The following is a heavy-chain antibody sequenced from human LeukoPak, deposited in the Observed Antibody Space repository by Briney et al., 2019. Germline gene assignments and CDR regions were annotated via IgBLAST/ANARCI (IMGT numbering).Heavy chain of an antibody. CDR2: IYTSGST. CDR1: GGSISSGSYY. V-gene: IGHV4-61*02. J-gene: IGHJ6*02. D-gene: IGHD2-21*02. Sequence: PSQTLSLTCTVSGGSISSGSYYWSWIRQPAGKGLEWIGRIYTSGSTNYNPSLKSRVPISVDTSKNQSSLKLSSVTAADTAVYYCARYCGGDCYSLYGMDVWGQGTTVTVSS. CDR3: ARYCGGDCYSLYGMDV.